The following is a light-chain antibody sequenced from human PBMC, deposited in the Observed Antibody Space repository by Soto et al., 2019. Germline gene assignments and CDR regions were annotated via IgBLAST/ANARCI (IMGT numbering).Light chain of an antibody. Sequence: QSALTQPASVSGSPGQSITISCTGTSSDVGSYNLVSWYQQHPGKAPKLMIYEVSKRPSGVSNRFSGSKSGNTASLTISGFQAEDEADYYCCSYAGSSTFVFGGGTKVTVL. V-gene: IGLV2-23*02. CDR1: SSDVGSYNL. J-gene: IGLJ2*01. CDR3: CSYAGSSTFV. CDR2: EVS.